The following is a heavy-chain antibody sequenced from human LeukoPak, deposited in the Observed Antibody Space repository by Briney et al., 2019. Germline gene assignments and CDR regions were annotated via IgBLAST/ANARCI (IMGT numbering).Heavy chain of an antibody. V-gene: IGHV1-46*01. Sequence: ASVKVSCKTSGYTFTRYYLNWVRQAPGQSLEWMGIINPSGGSTSYAQKFQDRFTMTRDMSTSTVYMELSSLRSEDTAVYYCAVDTYYYDSSGEDAFDIWGQGTMVTVSS. CDR2: INPSGGST. CDR1: GYTFTRYY. D-gene: IGHD3-22*01. J-gene: IGHJ3*02. CDR3: AVDTYYYDSSGEDAFDI.